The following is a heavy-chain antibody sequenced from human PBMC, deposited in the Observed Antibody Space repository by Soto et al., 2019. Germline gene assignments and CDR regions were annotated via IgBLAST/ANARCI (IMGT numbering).Heavy chain of an antibody. CDR1: EGTFNSYV. J-gene: IGHJ4*02. V-gene: IGHV1-69*01. D-gene: IGHD6-13*01. CDR3: ASGASRWYPYFFDS. CDR2: IIPYYNTL. Sequence: QAQVVQSGAEVRKPGSSVKLSCKASEGTFNSYVIAWVRQAPGQGLEWMGGIIPYYNTLNYAQKFQDRVTITADDSTNTVYMELSSLRSDDRAVYFCASGASRWYPYFFDSWAQGTLVTVSS.